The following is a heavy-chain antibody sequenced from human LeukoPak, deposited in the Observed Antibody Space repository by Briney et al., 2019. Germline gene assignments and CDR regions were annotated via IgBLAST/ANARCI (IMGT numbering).Heavy chain of an antibody. CDR1: GFTFSTYS. D-gene: IGHD5-12*01. CDR3: ARERGAFGY. CDR2: ISSSSSSI. V-gene: IGHV3-21*01. Sequence: PGGSLRLSCAAPGFTFSTYSMNWVRQAPGKGLEWVSSISSSSSSIFYADSVKGRFTISRDNAKNSLYLQMNSLRAEDTAVYYCARERGAFGYWGQGTLVTVSS. J-gene: IGHJ4*02.